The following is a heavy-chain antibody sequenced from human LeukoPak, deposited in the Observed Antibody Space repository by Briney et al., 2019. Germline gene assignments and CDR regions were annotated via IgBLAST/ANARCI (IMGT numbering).Heavy chain of an antibody. Sequence: PGGSLRLSCAASGFTFSSYWMHWVPQAPGKGLVWVSRINSDGSSTSYAGSVKGRFTISRDNAKNTLYLQMNSLRAEDTAVYYCARVGGYCSSTSCYRYFDYWGQGTLVTVSS. J-gene: IGHJ4*02. CDR2: INSDGSST. V-gene: IGHV3-74*01. CDR1: GFTFSSYW. CDR3: ARVGGYCSSTSCYRYFDY. D-gene: IGHD2-2*02.